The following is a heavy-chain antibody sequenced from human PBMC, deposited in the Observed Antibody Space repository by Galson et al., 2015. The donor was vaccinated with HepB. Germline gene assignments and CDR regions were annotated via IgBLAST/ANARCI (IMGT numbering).Heavy chain of an antibody. CDR3: ARRMRSGYLPDAFDI. CDR2: INTNTGNP. CDR1: GYTFTSYA. J-gene: IGHJ3*02. V-gene: IGHV7-4-1*02. Sequence: SVKVSCKASGYTFTSYAMNWVRQAPGQGLEWMGWINTNTGNPTYAQGFTGRFVFSLDTSVSTAYLQISSLKAEDTAVYYCARRMRSGYLPDAFDIWGQGTMVTVSS. D-gene: IGHD3-3*01.